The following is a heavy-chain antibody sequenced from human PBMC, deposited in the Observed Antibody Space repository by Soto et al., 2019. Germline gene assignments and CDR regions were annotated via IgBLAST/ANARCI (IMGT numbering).Heavy chain of an antibody. J-gene: IGHJ5*02. V-gene: IGHV2-26*01. CDR3: ARIQRTYYDLCGVDNWFDP. D-gene: IGHD3-3*01. CDR2: IFSNDEK. CDR1: GFSLSNARMA. Sequence: QVTLKVSGPVLVKPTETLTLTCTVSGFSLSNARMAVSWIRQPTGKALEGLAHIFSNDEKSYSTSPKSRLPIPKDTSKSQVVLTMPNMDPVDTATYYCARIQRTYYDLCGVDNWFDPWGQGTLVTFAS.